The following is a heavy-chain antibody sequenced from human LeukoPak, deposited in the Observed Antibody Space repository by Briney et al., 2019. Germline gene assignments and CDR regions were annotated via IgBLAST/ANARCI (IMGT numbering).Heavy chain of an antibody. CDR3: ARETPPAAGSSGWFDP. D-gene: IGHD6-13*01. J-gene: IGHJ5*02. CDR2: INPNSGGT. V-gene: IGHV1-2*02. CDR1: GYTFTGYY. Sequence: ASVKVSCKASGYTFTGYYMHWVRQAPGQGLEWMGWINPNSGGTNYAQKFQGGVTMTRDTSISTAYMELSRLRSDDTAVYYCARETPPAAGSSGWFDPWGQGTLVTVSS.